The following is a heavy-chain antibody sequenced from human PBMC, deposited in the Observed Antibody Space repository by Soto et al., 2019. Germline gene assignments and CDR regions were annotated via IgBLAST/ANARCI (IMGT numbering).Heavy chain of an antibody. V-gene: IGHV4-34*01. CDR2: INHSGST. Sequence: QVQLQQWGAGLLKPSETLSPTCAVYGGSFSGYCWTWIRQPPGTGLEWIGEINHSGSTNYNPSLKSRVTISVDTSKNQFSLKLTSVTAADTAVYYCARDKIAGLFDYWGQGTLVTVSS. D-gene: IGHD2-21*01. CDR3: ARDKIAGLFDY. CDR1: GGSFSGYC. J-gene: IGHJ4*02.